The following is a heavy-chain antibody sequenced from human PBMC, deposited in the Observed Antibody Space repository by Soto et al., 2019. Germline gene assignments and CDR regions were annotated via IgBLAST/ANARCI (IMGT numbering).Heavy chain of an antibody. V-gene: IGHV1-18*01. D-gene: IGHD3-9*01. CDR1: GYTFSNFG. CDR2: ISTDNGNT. CDR3: TRDAKYYDILTGYFVNDY. Sequence: ASVKVSCKASGYTFSNFGISWVRQAPGQGLEWLGWISTDNGNTKYAQKFQGRVTMTADTAATTAYMELRSLRSDDTAVYYCTRDAKYYDILTGYFVNDYWGQ. J-gene: IGHJ4*01.